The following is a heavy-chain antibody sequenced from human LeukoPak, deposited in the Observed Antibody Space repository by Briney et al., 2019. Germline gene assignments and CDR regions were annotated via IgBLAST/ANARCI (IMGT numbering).Heavy chain of an antibody. J-gene: IGHJ4*02. CDR2: INPSGGST. V-gene: IGHV1-46*01. CDR3: ARDMVGATTFDY. D-gene: IGHD1-26*01. Sequence: ASVKVSCKASGYTFTSYYMHWVRQAPGQGLEWMGIINPSGGSTSYAQKFQGRVTMTRDMSTSTVHMELSSLRSEDTAVYYCARDMVGATTFDYWGQGTLVTVSS. CDR1: GYTFTSYY.